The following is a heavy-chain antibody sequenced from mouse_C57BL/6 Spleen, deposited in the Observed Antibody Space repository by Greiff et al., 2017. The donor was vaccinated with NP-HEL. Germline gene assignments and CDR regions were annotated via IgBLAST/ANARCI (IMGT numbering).Heavy chain of an antibody. CDR1: GFNIKDDY. D-gene: IGHD2-3*01. CDR3: TYSDDPGAAD. V-gene: IGHV14-4*01. Sequence: EVQLQQSGAELVRPGASVKLSCTASGFNIKDDYMHWVKQRPEQGLEWIGRIDPENGDTEYASKFQGKATITADTSSNTAYLQLSSLTSEDTAVDYCTYSDDPGAADWGKGTLVTVSA. CDR2: IDPENGDT. J-gene: IGHJ3*01.